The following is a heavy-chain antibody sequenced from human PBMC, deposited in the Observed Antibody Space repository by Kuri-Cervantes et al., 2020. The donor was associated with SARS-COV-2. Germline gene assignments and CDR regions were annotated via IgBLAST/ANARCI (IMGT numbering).Heavy chain of an antibody. CDR1: GFTFSSYA. V-gene: IGHV3-30*18. J-gene: IGHJ2*01. Sequence: GESLKISCAASGFTFSSYAMSWVRQAPGKGLEWVAVISYDGSNKYYADSVRGRFTISRDNSKNTLHLQMNSLRAEDTAVYYCAKDHSSGSRNWYFDLWGRGTLVTVSS. CDR2: ISYDGSNK. CDR3: AKDHSSGSRNWYFDL. D-gene: IGHD6-19*01.